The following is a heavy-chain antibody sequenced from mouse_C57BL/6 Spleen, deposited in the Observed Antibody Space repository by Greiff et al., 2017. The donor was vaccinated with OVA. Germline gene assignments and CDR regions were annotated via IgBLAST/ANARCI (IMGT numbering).Heavy chain of an antibody. Sequence: EVKLVESGGGLVQPKGSLKLSCAASGFSFNTYAMNWVRQAPGKGLEWVARIRSKSNNYATYYADSVKDRFTISRDDSESMLYLQMNNLKTEDTAMYYCVRDYGRAMDYWGQGTSVTVSS. V-gene: IGHV10-1*01. CDR1: GFSFNTYA. J-gene: IGHJ4*01. CDR2: IRSKSNNYAT. D-gene: IGHD2-4*01. CDR3: VRDYGRAMDY.